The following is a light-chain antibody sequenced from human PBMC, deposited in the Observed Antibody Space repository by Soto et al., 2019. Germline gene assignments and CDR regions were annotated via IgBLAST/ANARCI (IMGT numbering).Light chain of an antibody. CDR1: QSISGSN. Sequence: EIVLTQSPGTLSLSPGERATLSCRASQSISGSNLAWYQQKPGRAPRLLLYGASNRAAGIPDRFSGSGSGTDFTLTISRLEAEDFVMYYCHQYGRTPDWDRWTFGQGTKVEVK. V-gene: IGKV3-20*01. CDR3: HQYGRTPDWDRWT. J-gene: IGKJ1*01. CDR2: GAS.